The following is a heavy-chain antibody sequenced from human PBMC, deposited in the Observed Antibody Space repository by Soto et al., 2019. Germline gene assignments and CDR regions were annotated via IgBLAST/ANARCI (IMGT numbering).Heavy chain of an antibody. CDR1: GFTFSSYI. D-gene: IGHD3-10*01. V-gene: IGHV3-48*01. CDR2: ISSSSSTI. CDR3: AKAPPLITMVRGVILTYFDY. Sequence: HPGGSLRLSCAASGFTFSSYIMNWVRQAPGKGLEWGAYISSSSSTIYYADSVKGRFTISRDNAKNSLYLQMNSLRAEDTAVYYCAKAPPLITMVRGVILTYFDYWGQGTLVTVSS. J-gene: IGHJ4*02.